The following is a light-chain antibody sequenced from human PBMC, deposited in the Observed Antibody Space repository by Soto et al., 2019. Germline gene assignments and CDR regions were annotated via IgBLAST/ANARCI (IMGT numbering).Light chain of an antibody. CDR2: AAS. CDR1: QSIRND. V-gene: IGKV1-17*01. CDR3: LHQNSYLALS. J-gene: IGKJ4*01. Sequence: DIQMTQSPSSLSASVGDRVTITCRASQSIRNDLGWYQQKSGKVPRRLIYAASTLQTGVPSRFSGSGSGREFTLTISSLQPEDFATYYCLHQNSYLALSFGGGTKVE.